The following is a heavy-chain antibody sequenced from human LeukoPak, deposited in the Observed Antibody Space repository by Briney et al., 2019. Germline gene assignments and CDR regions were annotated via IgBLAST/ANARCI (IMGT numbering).Heavy chain of an antibody. J-gene: IGHJ4*02. CDR2: ISSSGSTI. V-gene: IGHV3-48*03. CDR1: GFTFSSYE. Sequence: PGGSLRLSCAASGFTFSSYEMNWVRQAPGKGLEWVSYISSSGSTIYYADSVKGRFIISRDNVNNFLFLQMNSLRADDTALYYCAKVLFGSRSCDFDHWGQGTLVIVSS. D-gene: IGHD3-10*01. CDR3: AKVLFGSRSCDFDH.